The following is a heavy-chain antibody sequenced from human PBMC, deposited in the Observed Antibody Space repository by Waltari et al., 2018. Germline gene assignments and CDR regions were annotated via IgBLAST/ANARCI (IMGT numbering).Heavy chain of an antibody. J-gene: IGHJ3*02. CDR2: ISGSGGST. D-gene: IGHD3-3*01. Sequence: EVQLLESGGGLVQPGGSLRLSCAASGFTFSSYAMSWVRQAPGKGLEWVSAISGSGGSTYYADSVKGRFTISRDNSKNTLYLQMNSRRAEDTAVYYCALYYDFWSVSDAFDIWGQGTMVTVSS. CDR1: GFTFSSYA. V-gene: IGHV3-23*01. CDR3: ALYYDFWSVSDAFDI.